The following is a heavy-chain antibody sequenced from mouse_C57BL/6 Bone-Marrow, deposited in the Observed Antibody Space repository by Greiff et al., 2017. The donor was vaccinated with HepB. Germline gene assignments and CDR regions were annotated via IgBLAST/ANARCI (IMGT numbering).Heavy chain of an antibody. CDR2: IDPENGDT. J-gene: IGHJ4*01. CDR1: GFNIKDDY. Sequence: EVQLQQSGAELVRPGASVKLSCTASGFNIKDDYMHWVKQRPEQGLEWIGWIDPENGDTEYASKFQGKATITADTSSNTAYLQLSSLTSEDTAVYYCTTVNFLYYYAMDYWGQGTSVTVSS. D-gene: IGHD1-1*01. CDR3: TTVNFLYYYAMDY. V-gene: IGHV14-4*01.